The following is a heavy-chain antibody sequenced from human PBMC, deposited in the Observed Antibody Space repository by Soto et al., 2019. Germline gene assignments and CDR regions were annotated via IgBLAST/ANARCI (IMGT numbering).Heavy chain of an antibody. D-gene: IGHD3-22*01. CDR2: ISYGGGTT. Sequence: PGGSLRLSCAASEFTFSNYAMSWVRQAPGKGLEWVSAISYGGGTTYYAVSVKGRFTISRDNSKNTLYLQMNSLRAEDTAVYYSSKNPGYYYDSTGYHFDYWGQGTLVTVSS. V-gene: IGHV3-23*01. CDR3: SKNPGYYYDSTGYHFDY. J-gene: IGHJ4*02. CDR1: EFTFSNYA.